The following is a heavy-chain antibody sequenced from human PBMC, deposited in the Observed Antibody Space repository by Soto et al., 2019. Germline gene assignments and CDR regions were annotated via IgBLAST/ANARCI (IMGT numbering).Heavy chain of an antibody. J-gene: IGHJ4*02. CDR1: GYTFNRHY. Sequence: QVQLVQSGAEVRKPGASVKVSCKASGYTFNRHYIQWVRQAPGQGLEWMGMIDPSGGDTNYAKKFQGRVTLTSDTSTSTVYMELSSLRSVDTAVYYCAKRRGVGLTRSSVDYWGPGTLVIVSS. CDR3: AKRRGVGLTRSSVDY. D-gene: IGHD1-26*01. V-gene: IGHV1-46*02. CDR2: IDPSGGDT.